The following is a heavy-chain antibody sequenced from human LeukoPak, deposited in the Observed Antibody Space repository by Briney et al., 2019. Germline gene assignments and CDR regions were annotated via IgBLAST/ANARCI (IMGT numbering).Heavy chain of an antibody. CDR2: INSDGSST. J-gene: IGHJ4*02. CDR1: GFTFSSYW. V-gene: IGHV3-74*01. D-gene: IGHD1-26*01. Sequence: GGSLRLSCAASGFTFSSYWMHWVRQAPGKGLLWVSRINSDGSSTSYADSVKGRFTISRENARNSLYLQMNSLRAEDTAMYYCARQMQSHGNFDSWGQGTLVTVSS. CDR3: ARQMQSHGNFDS.